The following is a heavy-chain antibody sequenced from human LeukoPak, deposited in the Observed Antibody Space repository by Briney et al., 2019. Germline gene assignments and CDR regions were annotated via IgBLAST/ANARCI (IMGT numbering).Heavy chain of an antibody. D-gene: IGHD3-22*01. CDR1: GFTFSSYA. V-gene: IGHV3-30*04. Sequence: GGSLRLSCAASGFTFSSYAMHWVRQAPGKGLEWVAVISYDGSNKYYADSVKGRFTISRDNSKNTLYLQMNSLRAEDTAVYYCAKDLGSGYYSTHDAFDIWGQGTMVTVSS. CDR3: AKDLGSGYYSTHDAFDI. J-gene: IGHJ3*02. CDR2: ISYDGSNK.